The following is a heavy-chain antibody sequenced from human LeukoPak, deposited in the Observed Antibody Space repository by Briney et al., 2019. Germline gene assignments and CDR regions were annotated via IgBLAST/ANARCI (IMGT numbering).Heavy chain of an antibody. J-gene: IGHJ4*02. CDR1: GGSISGYY. D-gene: IGHD5-18*01. CDR2: IYYSGST. CDR3: ARGALDTKTRFDY. V-gene: IGHV4-59*01. Sequence: SETLSLTCTVSGGSISGYYWSWIRQPPGKGLEWIGYIYYSGSTKYDPSLKSRVTISVDASKNQFSLRLSSLTAADTAVYYCARGALDTKTRFDYWGQGTLVTVSS.